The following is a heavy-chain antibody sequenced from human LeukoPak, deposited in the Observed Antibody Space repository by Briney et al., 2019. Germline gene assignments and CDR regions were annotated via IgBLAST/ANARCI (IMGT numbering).Heavy chain of an antibody. CDR1: GGSLSSGGYY. CDR2: IYYSGST. Sequence: SETLSLTCTVSGGSLSSGGYYWGWIRKHPGMGLEWIGSIYYSGSTYYTPSLKSRVNISVDTSKSQFALNLTSVTAADTAVYYCARDSRGYCSSTSCSNGNYYYYYMDVWGKGTTVTVSS. D-gene: IGHD2-2*01. V-gene: IGHV4-31*03. CDR3: ARDSRGYCSSTSCSNGNYYYYYMDV. J-gene: IGHJ6*03.